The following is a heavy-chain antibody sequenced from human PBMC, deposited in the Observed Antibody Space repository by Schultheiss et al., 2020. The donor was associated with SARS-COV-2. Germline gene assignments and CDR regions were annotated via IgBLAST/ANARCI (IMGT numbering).Heavy chain of an antibody. CDR3: ARGHSSGYYNYFDY. CDR2: MKEDGSEK. CDR1: GFTFSSYS. Sequence: GGSLRLSCAASGFTFSSYSMNWVRQAPGKGLEWVANMKEDGSEKYYVDSVKGRFTISRDNAKNSLFLQMNSLRAEDTAVYYCARGHSSGYYNYFDYWGQGTLVTVSS. J-gene: IGHJ4*02. V-gene: IGHV3-7*01. D-gene: IGHD3-22*01.